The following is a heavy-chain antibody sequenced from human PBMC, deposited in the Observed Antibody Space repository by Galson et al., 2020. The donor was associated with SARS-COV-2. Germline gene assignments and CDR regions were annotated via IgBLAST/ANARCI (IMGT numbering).Heavy chain of an antibody. Sequence: GESLKISCAASGFTFSSYAMHWVRQAPGKGLEWVAVISSDAMNIYYADSVKGRFTISRDNSKNTLYLQVNSLRAEDTAVYYCAKDRKRYSYGLFDNWGQGTLVTVSS. V-gene: IGHV3-30*04. CDR2: ISSDAMNI. D-gene: IGHD5-18*01. CDR3: AKDRKRYSYGLFDN. J-gene: IGHJ4*02. CDR1: GFTFSSYA.